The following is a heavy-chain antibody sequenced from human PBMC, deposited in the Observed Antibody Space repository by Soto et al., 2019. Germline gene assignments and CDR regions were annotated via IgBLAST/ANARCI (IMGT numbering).Heavy chain of an antibody. D-gene: IGHD3-22*01. J-gene: IGHJ6*02. CDR3: ARAQNRPYYYDSSGYINGMDV. CDR2: INHSGST. V-gene: IGHV4-34*01. Sequence: SETLSLTCAVCGGSFSGYYWSWIRQPPGKGLEWIGEINHSGSTNYNPSLKSRVTISVDTSKNQFSLKLSSVTAADTAVYYCARAQNRPYYYDSSGYINGMDVWGQGTTVTVSS. CDR1: GGSFSGYY.